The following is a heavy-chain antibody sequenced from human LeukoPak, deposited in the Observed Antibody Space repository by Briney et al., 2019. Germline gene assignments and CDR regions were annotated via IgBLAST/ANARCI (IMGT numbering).Heavy chain of an antibody. V-gene: IGHV1-69*08. CDR3: ASFGLYQPGFDL. Sequence: SVKVSCKASGGTFSSYTISWVRQAPGQGFEWMGRIIPIFGTANYAQKFQGRVTITADKSTSTAYMELSSLRSEDTAVYYCASFGLYQPGFDLWGRGTLVTVSS. CDR2: IIPIFGTA. CDR1: GGTFSSYT. J-gene: IGHJ2*01. D-gene: IGHD2-2*01.